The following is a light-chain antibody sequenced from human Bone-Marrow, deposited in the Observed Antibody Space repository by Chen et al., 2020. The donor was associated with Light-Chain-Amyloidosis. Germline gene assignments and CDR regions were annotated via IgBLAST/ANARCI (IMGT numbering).Light chain of an antibody. CDR1: DLPTKY. CDR3: QSADSSGTYEVI. V-gene: IGLV3-25*03. J-gene: IGLJ2*01. CDR2: RDT. Sequence: SYVLTQPPSVYVSPGQTARITCSGDDLPTKYAYWYQQKPGQAPVLVIHRDTERPSGISERFSGSSSGTTATLTISGVQAEDEADYHCQSADSSGTYEVIFGGGTKLTVL.